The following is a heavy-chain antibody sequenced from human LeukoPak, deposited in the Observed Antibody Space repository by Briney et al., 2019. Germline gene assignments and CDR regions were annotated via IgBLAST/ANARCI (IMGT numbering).Heavy chain of an antibody. D-gene: IGHD3-3*01. V-gene: IGHV3-21*01. CDR3: ARARALEWLSNDAFDI. Sequence: PGGSLRLSCAASGFTFSSYSMNWVRQAPGKGLEWVSSISSSSSYIYYADSVKGRFTIPRDNAKNPLYLQMNSLRAEDTAVYYCARARALEWLSNDAFDIWGQGTMVTVSS. J-gene: IGHJ3*02. CDR1: GFTFSSYS. CDR2: ISSSSSYI.